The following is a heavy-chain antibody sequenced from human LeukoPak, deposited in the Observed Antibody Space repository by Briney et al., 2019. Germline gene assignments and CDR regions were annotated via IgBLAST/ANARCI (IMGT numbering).Heavy chain of an antibody. CDR3: ARSGYSTYADT. CDR2: MYYSGST. V-gene: IGHV4-39*01. Sequence: PSETLSLTCTVSGGSISSSSYYWGWIRQPPGKGLEWIVSMYYSGSTYYNPSLKSRVTISVDTSKNQFSLKLSPVTAADTAVYYCARSGYSTYADTWGQGTLVTVSS. J-gene: IGHJ5*02. D-gene: IGHD6-13*01. CDR1: GGSISSSSYY.